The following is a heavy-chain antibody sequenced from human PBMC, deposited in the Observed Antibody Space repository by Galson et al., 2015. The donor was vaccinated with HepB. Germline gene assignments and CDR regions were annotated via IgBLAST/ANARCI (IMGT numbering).Heavy chain of an antibody. CDR1: GYNFTGYY. J-gene: IGHJ5*02. D-gene: IGHD3/OR15-3a*01. V-gene: IGHV1-2*06. Sequence: SVKVSCKASGYNFTGYYMHWVRQAPGQGLEWMGRINPNSGGTNYAQKFQGRVTMTRDTSISTAYMELSRLRSDDTAVFYCARDAFGLVFRAGATDHWGQGTLVTVSS. CDR2: INPNSGGT. CDR3: ARDAFGLVFRAGATDH.